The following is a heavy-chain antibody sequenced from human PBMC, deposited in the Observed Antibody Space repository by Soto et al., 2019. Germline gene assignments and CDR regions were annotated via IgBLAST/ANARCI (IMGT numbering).Heavy chain of an antibody. J-gene: IGHJ6*02. CDR1: GGTFSSYA. CDR3: ARGRGDSSGWDAKYYYYCMDV. Sequence: QVQLVQSGSEVKKPGSSVTVSCKASGGTFSSYAISWERQAPGQGLEWMGGIIPIFGTANYAQKFQGRVTITAYKSTSTAYMALRSPRSEDTAVYYCARGRGDSSGWDAKYYYYCMDVWGQGTTVTVS. D-gene: IGHD6-19*01. V-gene: IGHV1-69*06. CDR2: IIPIFGTA.